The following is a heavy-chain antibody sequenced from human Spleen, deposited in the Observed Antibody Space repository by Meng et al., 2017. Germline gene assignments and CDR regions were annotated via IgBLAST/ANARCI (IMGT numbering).Heavy chain of an antibody. CDR1: GFTFSNYA. CDR2: INGIGDVT. D-gene: IGHD2-15*01. Sequence: GESLKISCAASGFTFSNYAMSWVRQAPGKGLEWVSAINGIGDVTYYADSVKGRFTISRDNSKNTLYLQMNSMRSDDTAVYYCARESQYCSGGICYSDAFDLWGQGTVVTVSS. J-gene: IGHJ3*01. CDR3: ARESQYCSGGICYSDAFDL. V-gene: IGHV3-23*01.